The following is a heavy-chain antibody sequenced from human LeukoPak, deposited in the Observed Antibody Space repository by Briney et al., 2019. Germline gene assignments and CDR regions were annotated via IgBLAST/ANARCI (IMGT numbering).Heavy chain of an antibody. Sequence: PGGTLRLSCAASGVTFSSYSVNWGRQAPGKGLEGGSAISSSSSYIYYADSVTGRFTISRDNAKTSLYLQMNSLRSEATAVYYCASLEPAAIGGAFDIWGQGTMVTVSS. V-gene: IGHV3-21*01. CDR1: GVTFSSYS. D-gene: IGHD2-2*01. J-gene: IGHJ3*02. CDR2: ISSSSSYI. CDR3: ASLEPAAIGGAFDI.